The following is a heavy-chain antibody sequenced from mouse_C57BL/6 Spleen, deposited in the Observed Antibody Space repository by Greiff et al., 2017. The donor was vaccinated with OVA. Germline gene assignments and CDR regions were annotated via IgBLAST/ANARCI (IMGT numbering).Heavy chain of an antibody. Sequence: VQLKESGPGLVKPSQSLSLTCSVTGYSITSGYYWNWIRQFPGNKLEWMGYISYDGSNNYNPPLKNRISITRDTSKNQFFLKLNSVTTEDTATYYGARGDYYGSSYWFAYWGQGTLVTVSA. V-gene: IGHV3-6*01. D-gene: IGHD1-1*01. CDR1: GYSITSGYY. CDR2: ISYDGSN. J-gene: IGHJ3*01. CDR3: ARGDYYGSSYWFAY.